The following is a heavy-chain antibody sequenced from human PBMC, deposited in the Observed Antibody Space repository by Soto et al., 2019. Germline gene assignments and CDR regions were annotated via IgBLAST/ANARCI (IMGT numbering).Heavy chain of an antibody. Sequence: QVQLQESGPGLVKPSQTLSLTCTVSGGSISSGGYYWSWIRQHPGKGLEWIGYIYYSGSTYYNPSLKSRVTISVDTSKNQFSLKLSSVTAADTAAYYCARGGGDYYDSSGHFDYWGQGTLVTVSS. J-gene: IGHJ4*02. CDR1: GGSISSGGYY. V-gene: IGHV4-31*03. CDR2: IYYSGST. CDR3: ARGGGDYYDSSGHFDY. D-gene: IGHD3-22*01.